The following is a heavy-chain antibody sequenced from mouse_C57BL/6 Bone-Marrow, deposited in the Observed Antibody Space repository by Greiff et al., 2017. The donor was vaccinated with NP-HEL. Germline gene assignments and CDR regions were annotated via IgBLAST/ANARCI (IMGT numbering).Heavy chain of an antibody. CDR2: INPSTGGT. V-gene: IGHV1-42*01. CDR3: AREDYGYAYYFDY. Sequence: VQLQQSGPELVKPGASVKISCKASGYSFTGYYMNWVKQSPEKSLEWIGEINPSTGGTTYKQKFKAKATLTVDKSSSTAYMQLKSLTSEDSAVYYCAREDYGYAYYFDYWGQGTTLTVSS. CDR1: GYSFTGYY. J-gene: IGHJ2*01. D-gene: IGHD2-2*01.